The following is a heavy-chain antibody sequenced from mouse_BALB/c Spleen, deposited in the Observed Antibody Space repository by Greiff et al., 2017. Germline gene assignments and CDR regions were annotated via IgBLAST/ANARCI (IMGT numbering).Heavy chain of an antibody. CDR2: IDPNNSGT. CDR1: GYTFTDYN. Sequence: EVKLQESGPVLVKPGASVKIPCKASGYTFTDYNMHWVKQSHGKSLEWIGDIDPNNSGTSYNQKFKGKAKLTVDKSSSTAYMELRSLTSEDTAVYYCARYEDWYVDGYFDVWGEGTPVTVSA. J-gene: IGHJ1*01. D-gene: IGHD2-14*01. CDR3: ARYEDWYVDGYFDV. V-gene: IGHV1-18*01.